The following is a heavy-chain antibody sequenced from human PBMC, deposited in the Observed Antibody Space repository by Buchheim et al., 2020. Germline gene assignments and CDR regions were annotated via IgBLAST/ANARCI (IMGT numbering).Heavy chain of an antibody. V-gene: IGHV3-23*01. D-gene: IGHD2-2*01. CDR3: AKALGDCSSTSCYGMDV. CDR2: ISGSGGST. J-gene: IGHJ6*02. Sequence: EVQLLESGGGLVQPGGSPRLSCAASGFTFSSYAMSWVRQAPGKGLEWVSAISGSGGSTYYADSVKGRFTISRDNSKNTLYLQMNSLRAEDTAVYYCAKALGDCSSTSCYGMDVWGQGTT. CDR1: GFTFSSYA.